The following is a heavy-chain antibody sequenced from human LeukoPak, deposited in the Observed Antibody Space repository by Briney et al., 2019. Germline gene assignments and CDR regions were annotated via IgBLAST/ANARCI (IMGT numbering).Heavy chain of an antibody. Sequence: PSETLSLACTVSGGSISSSSYYWAWIRQPPGKGLEWIGSTYYTGTTHYTPSLKSRVTISVDTSKNQFSLNLSSVTAADTAVYYCARHVGGGTWKFDPWGQGTLVTVSS. CDR3: ARHVGGGTWKFDP. V-gene: IGHV4-39*01. CDR1: GGSISSSSYY. J-gene: IGHJ5*02. D-gene: IGHD2-15*01. CDR2: TYYTGTT.